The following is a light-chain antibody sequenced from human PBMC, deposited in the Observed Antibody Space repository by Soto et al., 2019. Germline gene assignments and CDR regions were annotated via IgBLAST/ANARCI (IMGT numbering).Light chain of an antibody. CDR2: SNN. J-gene: IGLJ2*01. Sequence: QSVLTQPPSASGTPGQRVTISCSGSSSNIGSNTVNWYQQLPGTAPKLLIYSNNQRPSGVTDRLSGSKSGTSASLAIRGLKFEDEADYYCAAWDDSLNGVVFGGGTKLTVL. CDR1: SSNIGSNT. CDR3: AAWDDSLNGVV. V-gene: IGLV1-44*01.